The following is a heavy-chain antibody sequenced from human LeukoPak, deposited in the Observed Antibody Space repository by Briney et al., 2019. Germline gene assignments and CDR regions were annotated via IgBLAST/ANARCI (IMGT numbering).Heavy chain of an antibody. CDR3: AHRGGLSTWSLYGFDS. D-gene: IGHD6-13*01. CDR1: GFSLNTSGVS. V-gene: IGHV2-5*02. CDR2: IYWDDDK. J-gene: IGHJ4*02. Sequence: SGPTLVKPTQTLTLTCTFSGFSLNTSGVSVGWIRQPPGKALEWLALIYWDDDKEYSPSLKSRLTISKETSKNQVILTMTNMDPVDTATYFCAHRGGLSTWSLYGFDSWGQGTLVSVSS.